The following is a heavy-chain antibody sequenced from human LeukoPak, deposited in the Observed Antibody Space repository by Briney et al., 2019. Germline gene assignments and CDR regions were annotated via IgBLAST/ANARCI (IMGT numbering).Heavy chain of an antibody. CDR1: GGSISSSSYY. V-gene: IGHV4-39*07. J-gene: IGHJ5*02. D-gene: IGHD3-10*01. CDR2: IYYSGST. Sequence: SETLSLTCTVSGGSISSSSYYWGWIRQPPGKGLEWIGSIYYSGSTYYNPSLKSRVTISVDTSKNQFSLKLSSVTAADTAVYCCARDRSRNNWFDPWGQGTLVTVSS. CDR3: ARDRSRNNWFDP.